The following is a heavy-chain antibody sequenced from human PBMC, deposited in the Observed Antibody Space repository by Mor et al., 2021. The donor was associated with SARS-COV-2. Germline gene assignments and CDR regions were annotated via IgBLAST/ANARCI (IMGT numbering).Heavy chain of an antibody. J-gene: IGHJ3*02. V-gene: IGHV3-48*02. Sequence: WVSYISSSGSTIHYADSVKGRFTISRDNGKNSLYLQMNSLRDEDTAVYYCARDMYCSGGSCYTGAFDIWGQGTMV. D-gene: IGHD2-15*01. CDR3: ARDMYCSGGSCYTGAFDI. CDR2: ISSSGSTI.